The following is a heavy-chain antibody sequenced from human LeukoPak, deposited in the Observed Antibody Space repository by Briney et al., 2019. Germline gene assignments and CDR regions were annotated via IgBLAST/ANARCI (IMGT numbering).Heavy chain of an antibody. CDR1: GGSFSGYY. J-gene: IGHJ3*02. D-gene: IGHD3-22*01. CDR2: INHSGST. CDR3: ARALTYYYDSSGQDAFDI. V-gene: IGHV4-34*01. Sequence: SETLSLTCAVYGGSFSGYYWSWIRQPPGKGLEWIGEINHSGSTNYNPSLKSRVTISVDTSKNQFSLKLSSVTAADTAVYYCARALTYYYDSSGQDAFDIWGQGTMVTVSS.